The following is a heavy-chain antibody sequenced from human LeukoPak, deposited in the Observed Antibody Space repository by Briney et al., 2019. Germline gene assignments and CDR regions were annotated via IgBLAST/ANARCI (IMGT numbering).Heavy chain of an antibody. CDR3: ASFGAHSFDY. CDR2: INTGTGNP. V-gene: IGHV7-4-1*02. Sequence: ASVKVSCKTSGYTFASYAMNWVRQAPGQGLEFMGWINTGTGNPTYAQGFTGRFVFSLDTSVSTAYLQISTLKPEDTAVYYCASFGAHSFDYWGQGTLVTVSS. D-gene: IGHD3-10*01. CDR1: GYTFASYA. J-gene: IGHJ4*02.